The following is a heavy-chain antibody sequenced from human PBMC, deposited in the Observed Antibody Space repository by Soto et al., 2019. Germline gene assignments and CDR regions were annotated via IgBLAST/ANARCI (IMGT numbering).Heavy chain of an antibody. Sequence: EVQLVESGGGLVQPGGSLRLSCAASEFTFKNYWMTWVRQAPGNGLEWVANIKGDGSEEFYVDSVKGRFTISRDNARNSMYLQMNSWRAEETAVYDCPRDFRESITNFGIRTLYYYSGMDVWGQGARVTVSS. V-gene: IGHV3-7*03. D-gene: IGHD3-3*01. CDR1: EFTFKNYW. J-gene: IGHJ6*02. CDR2: IKGDGSEE. CDR3: PRDFRESITNFGIRTLYYYSGMDV.